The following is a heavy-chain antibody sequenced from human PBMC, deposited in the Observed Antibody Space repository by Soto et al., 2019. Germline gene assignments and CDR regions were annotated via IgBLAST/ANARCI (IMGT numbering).Heavy chain of an antibody. V-gene: IGHV4-59*01. Sequence: NPSETLSLTCSVSGGSIGRYYWSWVRQAPGKGLEWIAYVSYSGATRYNPSLESRVTISVDTSKNQFSLRLNSVTAADTAVYYCARDGQYDNGGYYSPFDHWGQGTLVTVSS. D-gene: IGHD2-15*01. CDR2: VSYSGAT. CDR3: ARDGQYDNGGYYSPFDH. CDR1: GGSIGRYY. J-gene: IGHJ4*02.